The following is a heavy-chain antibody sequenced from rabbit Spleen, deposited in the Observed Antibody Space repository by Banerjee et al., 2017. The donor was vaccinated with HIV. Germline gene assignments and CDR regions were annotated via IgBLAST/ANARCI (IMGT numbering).Heavy chain of an antibody. CDR3: ARDTGTSFSSYGMDL. Sequence: EQLEESGGGLVKPEGSLTLTCKASGVSFSDKDVMCWVRQAPGKGLEWIACIYTGISTNTYYANWAKGRFTISKTSSTTVTLQMTSLTAADTATYFCARDTGTSFSSYGMDLWGPGTLVTVS. CDR2: IYTGISTNT. CDR1: GVSFSDKDV. J-gene: IGHJ6*01. V-gene: IGHV1S45*01. D-gene: IGHD8-1*01.